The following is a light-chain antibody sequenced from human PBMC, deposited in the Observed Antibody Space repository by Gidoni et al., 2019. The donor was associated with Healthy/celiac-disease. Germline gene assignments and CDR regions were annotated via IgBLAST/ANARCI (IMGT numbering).Light chain of an antibody. Sequence: EIVFTQSPGTLSLSPGERATLSCRASQSVSSSYLAWYQQKPGQAPRLLIHGASSRATGSPDRFSGSGSGTDFTLTISRLEPEDFAVYYCQQYGSSPITFGGGTKVEIK. V-gene: IGKV3-20*01. J-gene: IGKJ4*01. CDR3: QQYGSSPIT. CDR2: GAS. CDR1: QSVSSSY.